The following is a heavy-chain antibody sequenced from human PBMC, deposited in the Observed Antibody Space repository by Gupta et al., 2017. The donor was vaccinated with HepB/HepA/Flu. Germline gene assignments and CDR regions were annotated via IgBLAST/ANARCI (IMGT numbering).Heavy chain of an antibody. V-gene: IGHV3-72*01. J-gene: IGHJ5*02. D-gene: IGHD2-15*01. CDR1: RFTFSDHY. Sequence: EVQLVASGGGLVQPGGSLRLSCATSRFTFSDHYMDWVRQDPGKGLEWVGRSRSKAQSCNTEYADSVKGRLTISRDDSKNSLYLQMNSLKTEDTAVHDCTRGFCSGGTCFSGGSWGQGTLVSVSS. CDR2: SRSKAQSCNT. CDR3: TRGFCSGGTCFSGGS.